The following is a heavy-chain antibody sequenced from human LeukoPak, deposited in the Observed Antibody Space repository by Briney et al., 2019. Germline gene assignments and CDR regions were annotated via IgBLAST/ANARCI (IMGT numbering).Heavy chain of an antibody. J-gene: IGHJ2*01. CDR3: ARGMAVTDLGWYFDL. CDR1: GFTFSNYE. CDR2: ISSSGSTI. Sequence: PGGSLRLSCAASGFTFSNYEMNWVRQAPGKGLEWVSYISSSGSTIYFADFVKGRFTISRDNAKNSLYLQMNSLRAEDTAVYYCARGMAVTDLGWYFDLWGRGTLVTVSS. V-gene: IGHV3-48*03. D-gene: IGHD6-19*01.